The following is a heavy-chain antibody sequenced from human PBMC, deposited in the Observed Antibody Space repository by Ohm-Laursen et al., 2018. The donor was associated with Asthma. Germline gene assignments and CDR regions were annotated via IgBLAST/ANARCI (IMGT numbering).Heavy chain of an antibody. Sequence: SSVKVSCKASGGTFSSYAISWVRQAPGQGLEWMGRFNPNDGATSFAQKFQGRVTMTWDTSITTAYLELSSLTSDDTALYNCASGLAGDYGDYVPDFWGQGSLVTVSA. CDR3: ASGLAGDYGDYVPDF. D-gene: IGHD4-17*01. V-gene: IGHV1-2*06. CDR1: GGTFSSYA. J-gene: IGHJ4*02. CDR2: FNPNDGAT.